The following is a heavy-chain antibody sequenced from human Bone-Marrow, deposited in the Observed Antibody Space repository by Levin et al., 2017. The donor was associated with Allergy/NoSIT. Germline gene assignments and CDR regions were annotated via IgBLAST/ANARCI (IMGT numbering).Heavy chain of an antibody. CDR1: GYTFTGYY. CDR3: ARVGGSGSYGAFDI. J-gene: IGHJ3*02. Sequence: GESLKISCKASGYTFTGYYMHWVRQAPGQGLEWMGWINPNSGGTDYAQKFQGRVTMTRDTSISTAYMELSRLRSDDTAVYYCARVGGSGSYGAFDIWGQGTMVTVSS. CDR2: INPNSGGT. D-gene: IGHD3-10*01. V-gene: IGHV1-2*02.